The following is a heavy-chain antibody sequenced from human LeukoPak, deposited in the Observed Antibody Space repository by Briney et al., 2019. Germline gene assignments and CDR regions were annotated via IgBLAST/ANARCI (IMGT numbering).Heavy chain of an antibody. CDR2: ISAYNGNT. CDR3: ARGHMIVVVPHAFDI. D-gene: IGHD3-22*01. V-gene: IGHV1-18*01. Sequence: GASVKVSCKASGYTFTSYGISWVRQAPGQGLERMGWISAYNGNTNYAQKLQGRVTMTTDTSTSTAYMELRSLRSDDTAVYYCARGHMIVVVPHAFDIWGQGTMVTVSS. CDR1: GYTFTSYG. J-gene: IGHJ3*02.